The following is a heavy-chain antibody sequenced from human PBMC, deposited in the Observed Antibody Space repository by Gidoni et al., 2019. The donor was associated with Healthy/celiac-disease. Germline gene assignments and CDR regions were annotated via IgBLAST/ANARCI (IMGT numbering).Heavy chain of an antibody. V-gene: IGHV4-31*03. CDR1: GGSISSVGYY. CDR3: ARGSLLWFGEAPSSLDY. CDR2: IYYSGST. D-gene: IGHD3-10*01. Sequence: QVQLQESGPGLVKPSQTLSLPCTVSGGSISSVGYYWSWIRQHPGKGLEWIGYIYYSGSTYYNPSLQSRVTISVDTSKNQFSLKLSSVTAADTAVYYCARGSLLWFGEAPSSLDYWGQGTLVTVSS. J-gene: IGHJ4*02.